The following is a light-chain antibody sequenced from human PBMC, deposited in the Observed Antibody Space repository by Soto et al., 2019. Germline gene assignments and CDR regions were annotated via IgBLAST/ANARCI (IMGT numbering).Light chain of an antibody. CDR1: SSNIGAGYD. J-gene: IGLJ1*01. V-gene: IGLV1-40*01. CDR2: GIF. CDR3: QSYDNSMSGSEL. Sequence: QSVLTQPPSVSGAPGQRVTISCTGSSSNIGAGYDVHWYQQLPGAAPTLLIFGIFNRPSGVSERFSGSRSGASASLVIAGLQAEDEAEYFCQSYDNSMSGSELFGIGTKVTV.